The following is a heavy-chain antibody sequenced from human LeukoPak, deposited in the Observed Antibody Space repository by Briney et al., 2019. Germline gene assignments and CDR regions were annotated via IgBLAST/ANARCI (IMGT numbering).Heavy chain of an antibody. Sequence: SEPLSLTCTVSGGSITNYYWSWIRQPPGKGLEWIGYISYSGGTNYNPSLKSRVTISVDTSKNQFTLNLSSVTAADSAVYFCTRYRRDGYNYVDLWGQGILVTVSS. CDR3: TRYRRDGYNYVDL. J-gene: IGHJ4*02. CDR2: ISYSGGT. V-gene: IGHV4-59*01. D-gene: IGHD5-24*01. CDR1: GGSITNYY.